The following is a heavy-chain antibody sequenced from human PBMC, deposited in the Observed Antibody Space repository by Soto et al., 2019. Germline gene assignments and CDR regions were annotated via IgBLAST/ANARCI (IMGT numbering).Heavy chain of an antibody. D-gene: IGHD3-16*01. V-gene: IGHV1-69*01. J-gene: IGHJ6*02. CDR2: IVPVLGTS. CDR1: GGSFSSYD. CDR3: ARDSPGGGYYYGMDV. Sequence: QGQLEQSGAEVRKPGSSVKVSCKASGGSFSSYDISWVRQAPGQGLEWMGGIVPVLGTSHSAQKFQGRVTFSTDDSTTTAYMELSTLRSQDTSVYYCARDSPGGGYYYGMDVWGQGTTVTVSS.